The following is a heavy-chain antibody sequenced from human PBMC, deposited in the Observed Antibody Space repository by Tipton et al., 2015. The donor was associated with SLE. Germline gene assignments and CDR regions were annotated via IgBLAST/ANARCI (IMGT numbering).Heavy chain of an antibody. CDR1: GDSISGHY. V-gene: IGHV4-59*11. CDR2: IHYSGSS. CDR3: ARGWLVPRA. D-gene: IGHD6-19*01. Sequence: TLSLTCTVYGDSISGHYWGWIRQPPGRGLEWIGYIHYSGSSNYNPSLGSRVTISVDTSKNQFSLTLSSVTAADTAVYYCARGWLVPRAWGQGTLVTVSS. J-gene: IGHJ5*02.